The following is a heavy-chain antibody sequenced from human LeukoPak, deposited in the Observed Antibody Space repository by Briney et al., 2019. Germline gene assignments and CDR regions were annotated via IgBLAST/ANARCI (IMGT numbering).Heavy chain of an antibody. V-gene: IGHV3-30-3*02. CDR1: GFXFSSYA. D-gene: IGHD3-22*01. CDR3: AKRGDTSGYYDS. CDR2: TSHDGNNK. J-gene: IGHJ5*01. Sequence: PGGSLRLSCAASGFXFSSYAMHWVRQAPGKGQEWVAVTSHDGNNKYYEDSVKGRFTISRDNSKNTLYLQMNSLRVEDTAVYYCAKRGDTSGYYDSWGQGTLVTVSS.